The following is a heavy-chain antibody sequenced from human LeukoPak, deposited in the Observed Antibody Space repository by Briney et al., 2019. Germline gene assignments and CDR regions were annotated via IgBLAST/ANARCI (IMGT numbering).Heavy chain of an antibody. CDR1: GFTFSTYW. V-gene: IGHV3-7*03. CDR3: AKAPRYYDSSGYYYFDY. J-gene: IGHJ4*02. CDR2: LNQDGSEK. D-gene: IGHD3-22*01. Sequence: GGSLRLSCAAAGFTFSTYWMTWVRQAPGKGLDWVANLNQDGSEKYYVDSVKGRFTISRDNAKNTLYLQMNSLRAEGTAVYYCAKAPRYYDSSGYYYFDYWGQGTLVTVSS.